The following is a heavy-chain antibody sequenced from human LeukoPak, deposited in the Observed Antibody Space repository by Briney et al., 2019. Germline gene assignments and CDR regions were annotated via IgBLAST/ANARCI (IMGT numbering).Heavy chain of an antibody. Sequence: ASVKVSCKASGGTFSSYAISWVRQAPGQGLEWMGRVIPILGIANYAQKFQGRVTITADKSTSTAYMELSSLRSEDTAVYYCARDHRELVDYWGQGTLVTVSS. CDR1: GGTFSSYA. J-gene: IGHJ4*02. V-gene: IGHV1-69*04. D-gene: IGHD1-26*01. CDR2: VIPILGIA. CDR3: ARDHRELVDY.